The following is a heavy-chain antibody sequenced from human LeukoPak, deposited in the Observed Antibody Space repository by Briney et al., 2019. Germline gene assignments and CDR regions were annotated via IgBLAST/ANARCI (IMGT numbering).Heavy chain of an antibody. Sequence: SETLSLTCTVSGGSISSSSYYWGWIRQPPGKGLEWIGSIYYSGSTYYNPSLKSRVTISVDTSKNQFSLKLSSVTAADTAVYYCARLPGAATPGDYWGQGTLVTVSS. V-gene: IGHV4-39*01. D-gene: IGHD2-2*01. J-gene: IGHJ4*02. CDR1: GGSISSSSYY. CDR2: IYYSGST. CDR3: ARLPGAATPGDY.